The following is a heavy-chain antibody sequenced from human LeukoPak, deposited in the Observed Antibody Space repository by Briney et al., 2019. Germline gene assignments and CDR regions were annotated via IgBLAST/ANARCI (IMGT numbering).Heavy chain of an antibody. J-gene: IGHJ3*02. Sequence: GASVKVSCKASGYTFTSYGFTWVRQAPGQGLEWMGWISAYNGNTNSAQKLQARVTMTTDTSTSTAYLELRSLGSDDTAVYYCARAYTPCSGGDCYWPLEDAFDIWGQGTMVTVSS. D-gene: IGHD2-15*01. V-gene: IGHV1-18*01. CDR3: ARAYTPCSGGDCYWPLEDAFDI. CDR1: GYTFTSYG. CDR2: ISAYNGNT.